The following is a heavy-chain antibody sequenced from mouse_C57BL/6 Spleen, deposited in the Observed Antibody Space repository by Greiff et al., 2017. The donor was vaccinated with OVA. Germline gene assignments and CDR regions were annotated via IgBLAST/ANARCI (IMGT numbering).Heavy chain of an antibody. J-gene: IGHJ4*01. V-gene: IGHV2-2*01. D-gene: IGHD2-1*01. CDR1: GFSFTSYG. CDR2: IWSGGST. Sequence: VQLQQSGPGLVQPSQSLSIPCTVSGFSFTSYGVHWVRQSPGTGLEWLGVIWSGGSTDYNAAFISRLSISKDNSKSQVFFKRNSLQADDTAIYYCARKGNYDAMDYWGQGTSGTVSS. CDR3: ARKGNYDAMDY.